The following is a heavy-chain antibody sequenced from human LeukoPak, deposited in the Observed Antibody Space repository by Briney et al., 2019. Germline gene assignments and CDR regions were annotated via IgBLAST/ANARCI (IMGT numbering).Heavy chain of an antibody. CDR2: ISYDGSNK. Sequence: GSLRLSCAASGFTFSSYAMHWVRQAPGKGLEWVAVISYDGSNKYYADSVKGRFTISRDNSKNTLYLQMNSLRAEDTAVYYCARPQWYYDSSGYYAFDYWGQGTLVTVSS. J-gene: IGHJ4*02. CDR1: GFTFSSYA. D-gene: IGHD3-22*01. CDR3: ARPQWYYDSSGYYAFDY. V-gene: IGHV3-30-3*01.